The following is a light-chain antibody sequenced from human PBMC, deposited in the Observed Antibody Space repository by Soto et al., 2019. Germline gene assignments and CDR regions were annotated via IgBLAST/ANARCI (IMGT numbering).Light chain of an antibody. CDR3: CSYTGSLTLL. CDR2: EVS. V-gene: IGLV2-14*01. CDR1: SSNIGNNY. Sequence: TQSPSVSAAPGQKVTISCSGSSSNIGNNYVSWYQQHPGKAPKLMIYEVSNRPSGVSNRFSGSKSGNTASLTITGLQAEDEADYYCCSYTGSLTLLFGGGTKLTVL. J-gene: IGLJ2*01.